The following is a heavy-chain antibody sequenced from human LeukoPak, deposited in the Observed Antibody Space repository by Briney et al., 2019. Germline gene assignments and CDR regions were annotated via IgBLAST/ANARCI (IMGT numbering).Heavy chain of an antibody. D-gene: IGHD2-2*01. Sequence: ASVKVSCKASGYTFTSYGISWVRQAPGQGLEWMGWISAYNGNTNYAQKLQGRVTMTTDTSTSTAYMELRSLRSDDTAVYYCVRDRSGVVVPAAKAFDIWGQGTMVTVSS. CDR1: GYTFTSYG. CDR3: VRDRSGVVVPAAKAFDI. J-gene: IGHJ3*02. V-gene: IGHV1-18*01. CDR2: ISAYNGNT.